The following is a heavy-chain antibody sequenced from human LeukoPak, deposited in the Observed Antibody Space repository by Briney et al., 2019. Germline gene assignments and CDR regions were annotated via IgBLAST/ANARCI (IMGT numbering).Heavy chain of an antibody. V-gene: IGHV4-59*01. Sequence: SETLSLTCAVYGGSISSYYWSWIRQPPGKGLEWIGYIYYSGSTNYNPSLKSRVTISVDTSKNQFSLKLSSVTAADTAVYYCARALRYCSGGSCFRAFDIWGQGTMVTVSS. J-gene: IGHJ3*02. CDR1: GGSISSYY. D-gene: IGHD2-15*01. CDR3: ARALRYCSGGSCFRAFDI. CDR2: IYYSGST.